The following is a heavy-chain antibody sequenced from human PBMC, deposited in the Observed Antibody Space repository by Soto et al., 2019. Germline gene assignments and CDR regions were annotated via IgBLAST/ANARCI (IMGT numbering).Heavy chain of an antibody. V-gene: IGHV4-59*08. Sequence: SETLSLTCTVSGGSISSYYWSWIRQPPGKGLEWIGYIYYSGSTNYNPSLKSRVTISVDTSKNQFSLKLSSVTAADTAVYYCARLLLASGSYYYYYGMDVWGQGTTVTVSS. CDR1: GGSISSYY. J-gene: IGHJ6*02. CDR3: ARLLLASGSYYYYYGMDV. D-gene: IGHD1-26*01. CDR2: IYYSGST.